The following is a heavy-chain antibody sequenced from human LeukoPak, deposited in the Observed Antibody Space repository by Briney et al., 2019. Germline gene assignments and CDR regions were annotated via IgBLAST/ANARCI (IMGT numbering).Heavy chain of an antibody. Sequence: PGGSLRLSCAAFGFTFSSYAMSWVRQAPGKGLEWVSAISGSGGSTYYADSVKGRFTISRDNSKNTLYLQMNSLRAEDTAVYYCAKDKSLGYNWNYGPGLGYFDYWGQGTLVTVSS. CDR3: AKDKSLGYNWNYGPGLGYFDY. CDR1: GFTFSSYA. V-gene: IGHV3-23*01. CDR2: ISGSGGST. D-gene: IGHD1-7*01. J-gene: IGHJ4*02.